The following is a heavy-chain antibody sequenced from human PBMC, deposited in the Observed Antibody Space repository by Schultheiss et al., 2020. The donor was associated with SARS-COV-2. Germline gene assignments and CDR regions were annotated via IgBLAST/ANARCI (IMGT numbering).Heavy chain of an antibody. Sequence: GESLKISCAASGFSFSSYDMSWVRQAPGKGLEWVSLISGSGGRTYYADSVKGRFTISRDNSRNTLHLEMNSLRAEDTGVYYCAKELSGWFDPWGQGTLVTVSS. J-gene: IGHJ5*02. V-gene: IGHV3-23*01. CDR1: GFSFSSYD. D-gene: IGHD2-8*01. CDR3: AKELSGWFDP. CDR2: ISGSGGRT.